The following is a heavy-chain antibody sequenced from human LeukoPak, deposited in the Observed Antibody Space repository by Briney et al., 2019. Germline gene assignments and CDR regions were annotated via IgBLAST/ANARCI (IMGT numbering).Heavy chain of an antibody. J-gene: IGHJ4*02. CDR2: IWFDGSNK. CDR3: ARAEALLPYLY. Sequence: GGSLRLSCAASGFIFSNYGMHWVRQAPGKGLEWLTLIWFDGSNKYYVDSVRGRFTISRDNSKNTVYLQMNSLRDEDTAVYYCARAEALLPYLYWGQGTLVTVSS. V-gene: IGHV3-33*01. CDR1: GFIFSNYG. D-gene: IGHD2-15*01.